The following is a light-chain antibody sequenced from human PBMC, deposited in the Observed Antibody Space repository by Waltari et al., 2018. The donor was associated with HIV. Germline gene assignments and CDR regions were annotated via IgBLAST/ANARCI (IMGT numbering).Light chain of an antibody. CDR1: SSAVGGCNY. CDR2: EVS. CDR3: SSYTSSSTVV. Sequence: QSALTQPASVSGSPGQSITISCTGTSSAVGGCNYVPWYQQHPGKAPKLMIYEVSNRPSGVSNRFSGSKSGNTASLTISGLQAEDEADYYCSSYTSSSTVVFGGGTKLTVL. J-gene: IGLJ2*01. V-gene: IGLV2-14*01.